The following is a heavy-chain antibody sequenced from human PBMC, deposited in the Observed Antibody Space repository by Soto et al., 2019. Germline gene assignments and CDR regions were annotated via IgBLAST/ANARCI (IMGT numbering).Heavy chain of an antibody. V-gene: IGHV1-69*06. D-gene: IGHD6-6*01. CDR1: GGTFSSYA. J-gene: IGHJ6*02. CDR2: IIPIFGTA. CDR3: ARDDWLYSGSLVYYYGMDV. Sequence: SVKVSCKASGGTFSSYAISWVRQAPGQGLEWMGGIIPIFGTANYAQKFQGRVTITADKSTSTAYMELSSLRSEDTAVYYCARDDWLYSGSLVYYYGMDVCGQGTTVTVSS.